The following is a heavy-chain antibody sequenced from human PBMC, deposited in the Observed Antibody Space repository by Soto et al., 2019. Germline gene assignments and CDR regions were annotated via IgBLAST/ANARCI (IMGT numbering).Heavy chain of an antibody. Sequence: EVQLVESGGGLVKPGGSLRLSCAASGFTFSNAWMTWVRQAPGKGLEWVGRIRSKTDGGTADFAAPVKGRFTISRDDSKNTLYLEMSSLKTEDTAVYHCTTMGYCSSTSCYSVSDSWGQGTLVTVSS. CDR2: IRSKTDGGTA. CDR1: GFTFSNAW. V-gene: IGHV3-15*01. J-gene: IGHJ4*02. CDR3: TTMGYCSSTSCYSVSDS. D-gene: IGHD2-2*01.